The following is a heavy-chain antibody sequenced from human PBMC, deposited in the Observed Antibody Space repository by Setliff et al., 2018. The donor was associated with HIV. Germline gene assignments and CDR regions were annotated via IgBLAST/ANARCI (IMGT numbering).Heavy chain of an antibody. CDR1: GGTFSSYG. Sequence: ASVKVSCKASGGTFSSYGISWVRQAPGQGLEWMGWINVNSGGTKYAQKFQGRVTMTRDTSISTAYMEVSSLRSDDTAVYYCAREGSPIYYFDYWSQGTWSPSPQ. J-gene: IGHJ4*02. CDR2: INVNSGGT. CDR3: AREGSPIYYFDY. D-gene: IGHD3-10*01. V-gene: IGHV1-2*02.